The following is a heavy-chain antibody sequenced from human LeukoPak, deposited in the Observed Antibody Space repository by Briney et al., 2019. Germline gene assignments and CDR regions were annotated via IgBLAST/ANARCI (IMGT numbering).Heavy chain of an antibody. Sequence: SQTLSLTCTVSGGSISSGGYYWSWIRQHPGKGLEWIGYIYYSGSTYYNPSLKSRVTISVDTSKNQFSLKLSSVIAADTAVYYCARGSYPIWFDYWGQGTLVTVSS. V-gene: IGHV4-31*03. D-gene: IGHD3-3*01. J-gene: IGHJ4*02. CDR2: IYYSGST. CDR1: GGSISSGGYY. CDR3: ARGSYPIWFDY.